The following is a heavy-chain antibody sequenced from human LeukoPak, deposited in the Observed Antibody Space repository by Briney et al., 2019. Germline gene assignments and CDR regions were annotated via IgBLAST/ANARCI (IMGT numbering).Heavy chain of an antibody. V-gene: IGHV3-9*01. CDR1: GFTFDDYA. J-gene: IGHJ4*02. Sequence: SXXXXCXASGFTFDDYAMHWVRQAPGKGLEWVSGISWNSGSIVYADSVKGRFTISRDNAKNSLYLKMNSLRAEDTALYYXXXXXRRDFDWLGDYFDYWGQGTLVTVSS. CDR2: ISWNSGSI. CDR3: XXXXRRDFDWLGDYFDY. D-gene: IGHD3-9*01.